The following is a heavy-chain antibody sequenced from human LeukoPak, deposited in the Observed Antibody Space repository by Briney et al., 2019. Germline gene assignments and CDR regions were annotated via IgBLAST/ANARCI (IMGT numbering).Heavy chain of an antibody. CDR1: GYTFTDYH. V-gene: IGHV1-2*02. D-gene: IGHD3-10*01. CDR3: ARGRLGSGSQYDAFDI. CDR2: INPNSGGT. Sequence: ASVKVSCKASGYTFTDYHMHWVRQAPGQGLEWMGWINPNSGGTNYAQKFQGRVSMTRDTSTSTAYMELSRLTSDDTAVFYCARGRLGSGSQYDAFDIWGQGTMVTVSS. J-gene: IGHJ3*02.